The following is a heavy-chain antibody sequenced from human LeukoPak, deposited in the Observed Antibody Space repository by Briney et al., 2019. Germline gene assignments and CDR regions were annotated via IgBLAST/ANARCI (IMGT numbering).Heavy chain of an antibody. CDR3: ARGQVSGGFSSYYYMDV. Sequence: GASVKVSCKASGYTFTSYDINWVRQATGQGLEWMGWMNPNSGNTGYAQKFQGRVTMTRNTSISTAYMELSSLRSEDTAVYYCARGQVSGGFSSYYYMDVWGKGTTVTISS. CDR1: GYTFTSYD. J-gene: IGHJ6*03. D-gene: IGHD1-14*01. V-gene: IGHV1-8*01. CDR2: MNPNSGNT.